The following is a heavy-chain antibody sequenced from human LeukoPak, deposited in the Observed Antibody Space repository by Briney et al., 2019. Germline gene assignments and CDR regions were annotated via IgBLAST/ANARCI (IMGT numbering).Heavy chain of an antibody. CDR3: AKDLDWIDNYEVVNY. Sequence: GGSLRLSCAASGFTFSSYAMSWVRQAPGKGLEWVSAISGSGGSTYYADSVKGRFTISRDNSKNTLYLQMNSLRAEDTAVYYCAKDLDWIDNYEVVNYWGQGTLVTVSS. CDR1: GFTFSSYA. V-gene: IGHV3-23*01. CDR2: ISGSGGST. D-gene: IGHD3/OR15-3a*01. J-gene: IGHJ4*02.